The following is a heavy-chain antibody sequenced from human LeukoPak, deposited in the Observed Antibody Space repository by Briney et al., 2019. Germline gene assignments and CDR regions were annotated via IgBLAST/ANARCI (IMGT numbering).Heavy chain of an antibody. J-gene: IGHJ4*02. D-gene: IGHD2-21*01. CDR2: IKQDGSEK. CDR1: GFIVSTYW. V-gene: IGHV3-7*01. CDR3: ARDLLSLHGDY. Sequence: PGGSLRLSCAASGFIVSTYWMSWVRQAPGKGLEWVANIKQDGSEKYCVDSVKGRFTISRDNAKNSLYLQMNSLRAEDTAVYYCARDLLSLHGDYWGQGTLVTVSS.